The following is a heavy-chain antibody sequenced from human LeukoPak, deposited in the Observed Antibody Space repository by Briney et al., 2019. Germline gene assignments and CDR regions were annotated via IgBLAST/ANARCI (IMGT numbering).Heavy chain of an antibody. CDR2: ISYDGSNK. D-gene: IGHD2-21*02. J-gene: IGHJ4*02. V-gene: IGHV3-30*18. CDR3: AKDLFPYCGGDCFFDY. Sequence: PGRSLRLSCAASGFTFSSYGMHWVRQAPGKGLEWVAVISYDGSNKYYADSVKGRFTISRDNSKNTLYLQMNSLRAEDTAVYYCAKDLFPYCGGDCFFDYWGQGTLVTVSS. CDR1: GFTFSSYG.